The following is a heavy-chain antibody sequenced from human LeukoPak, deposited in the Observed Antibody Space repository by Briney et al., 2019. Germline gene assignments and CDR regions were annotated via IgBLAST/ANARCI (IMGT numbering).Heavy chain of an antibody. Sequence: GGSLRLSCAASGFTFSSYGMHWVRQAPGKGLEWVAFIRYDGSNKYYADSVKGRFTISRDNSKNTLYLQMNSLRAEDTAVYYCAKDRCSNGIGCYYYYMEVWGKGTTVTISS. V-gene: IGHV3-30*02. CDR2: IRYDGSNK. CDR1: GFTFSSYG. D-gene: IGHD2-8*01. CDR3: AKDRCSNGIGCYYYYMEV. J-gene: IGHJ6*03.